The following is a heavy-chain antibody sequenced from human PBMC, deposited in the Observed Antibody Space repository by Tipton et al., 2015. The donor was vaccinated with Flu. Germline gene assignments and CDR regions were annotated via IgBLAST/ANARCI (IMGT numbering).Heavy chain of an antibody. V-gene: IGHV3-7*03. CDR1: GFTFSNYW. Sequence: SLRLSCSASGFTFSNYWMTWVRQAPGKGLEWVANIKQDGSVKYYVDSVKGRFTISRDNAKNSVFLQMDTLRAEDTAVYYCARAIAAVDSYWGQGTLVTVSA. CDR3: ARAIAAVDSY. J-gene: IGHJ4*02. CDR2: IKQDGSVK. D-gene: IGHD6-13*01.